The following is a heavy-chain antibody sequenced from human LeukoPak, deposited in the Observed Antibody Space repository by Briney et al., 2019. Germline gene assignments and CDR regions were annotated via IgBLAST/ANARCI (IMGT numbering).Heavy chain of an antibody. V-gene: IGHV3-66*02. D-gene: IGHD6-19*01. J-gene: IGHJ4*02. CDR2: IYSGGST. CDR3: ARGASLYSSGCYYAY. CDR1: GFTVNNNY. Sequence: PGGSLRLSCAASGFTVNNNYMSWVRQAPGKGLEWVSVIYSGGSTYYADSVKGRFTISRDNSKNTLYLQMNSLRAEDTAVYYCARGASLYSSGCYYAYWGQGTMVTVSS.